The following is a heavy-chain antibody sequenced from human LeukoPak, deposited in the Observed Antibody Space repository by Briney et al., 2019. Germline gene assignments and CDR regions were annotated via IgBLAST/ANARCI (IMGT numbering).Heavy chain of an antibody. V-gene: IGHV3-23*01. CDR3: AKGTVWGVRAFDI. Sequence: GGSLRLSCEASGLTFSNYAMSWVRQAPGKGLEWVSTSSGSGGTTYYADSVEGRFTISRDNSKNTLFLQMNSLRAEDTAEYYCAKGTVWGVRAFDIWGRGTMVTVSS. CDR1: GLTFSNYA. CDR2: SSGSGGTT. D-gene: IGHD7-27*01. J-gene: IGHJ3*02.